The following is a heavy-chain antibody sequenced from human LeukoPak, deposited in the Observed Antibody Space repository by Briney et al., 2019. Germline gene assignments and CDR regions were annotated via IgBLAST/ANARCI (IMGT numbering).Heavy chain of an antibody. V-gene: IGHV4-39*01. CDR3: ARSSNPGEFVVVPAYNWFDP. D-gene: IGHD2-2*01. Sequence: SETLSLTCTVSGGSISSSSYYWGWIRQPPGKGLEWIGSIYYSGSTYYNPSLKSRVTISVDTSKNQFSLKLSSVTAADTAVYYCARSSNPGEFVVVPAYNWFDPWGQGTLVTVSS. CDR2: IYYSGST. J-gene: IGHJ5*02. CDR1: GGSISSSSYY.